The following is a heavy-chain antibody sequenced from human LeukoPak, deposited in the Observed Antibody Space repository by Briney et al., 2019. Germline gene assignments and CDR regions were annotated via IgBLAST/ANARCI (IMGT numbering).Heavy chain of an antibody. J-gene: IGHJ4*02. CDR1: GGSISSGGYY. CDR2: IYYSGST. Sequence: PSETLSLTCTVSGGSISSGGYYWSWIRQPPGKGLEWIGYIYYSGSTNYNPSLKSRVTISVDTSKNQFSLKLSSVTAADTAVYYCARLDCSSTSCPHAHYFDYWGQGTLVTVSS. D-gene: IGHD2-2*01. CDR3: ARLDCSSTSCPHAHYFDY. V-gene: IGHV4-61*08.